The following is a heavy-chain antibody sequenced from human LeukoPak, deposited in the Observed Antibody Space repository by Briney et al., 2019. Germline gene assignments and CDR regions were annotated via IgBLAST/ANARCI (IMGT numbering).Heavy chain of an antibody. J-gene: IGHJ4*02. CDR3: VRQDCSGGRCYLDY. V-gene: IGHV3-30*04. CDR2: ISYDGKDK. D-gene: IGHD2-15*01. Sequence: PGGFLRLSCAASGFSFSNYAMHWLRQAPGKGLEWVTVISYDGKDKFYADSVKGRFTISRDRSRNTLYVQINNLSPEDTAVYYCVRQDCSGGRCYLDYWGQGALVTVSS. CDR1: GFSFSNYA.